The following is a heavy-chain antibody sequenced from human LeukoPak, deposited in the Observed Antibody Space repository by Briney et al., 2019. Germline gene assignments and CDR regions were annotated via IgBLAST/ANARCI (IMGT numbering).Heavy chain of an antibody. CDR1: GFTFSDSI. Sequence: PGGSLRLSCEASGFTFSDSIMSWIRQAPGKELAWIAYISSRSRTTHYADSVKGRFTISRDNAKSSLFLQMDSLRAEDTAVYYCARHSQQLVFSPFDYWGQGSVVTVSS. J-gene: IGHJ4*02. CDR3: ARHSQQLVFSPFDY. D-gene: IGHD6-6*01. CDR2: ISSRSRTT. V-gene: IGHV3-11*01.